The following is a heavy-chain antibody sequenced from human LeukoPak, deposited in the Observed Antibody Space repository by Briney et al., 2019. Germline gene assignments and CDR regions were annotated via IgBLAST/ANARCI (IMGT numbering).Heavy chain of an antibody. CDR3: AREAKRGYSSLQDGGMDV. J-gene: IGHJ6*02. D-gene: IGHD5-18*01. V-gene: IGHV4-34*01. Sequence: SSETLSLTCAVYGGSFSGYYWSWIRQPPGKGLEWIGEINHSGSTNYNPSLKSRVTISVDTSKNQFSLKLSSVTAADTAVYYCAREAKRGYSSLQDGGMDVWGQGTTVTVSS. CDR2: INHSGST. CDR1: GGSFSGYY.